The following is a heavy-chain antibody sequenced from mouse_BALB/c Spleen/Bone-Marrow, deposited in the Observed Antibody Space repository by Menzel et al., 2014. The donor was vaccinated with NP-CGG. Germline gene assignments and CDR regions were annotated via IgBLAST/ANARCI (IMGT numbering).Heavy chain of an antibody. J-gene: IGHJ2*01. CDR3: ARRIYYAMGY. D-gene: IGHD2-1*01. CDR1: GYAFTNYL. V-gene: IGHV1-54*01. CDR2: LNPGSGGT. Sequence: VQLVESGAELVRPGTSVKVSCKASGYAFTNYLIEWVKQRPGQGLEWIGVLNPGSGGTNYNEKFKGKATLTADKSSSSAYMQLSSLTSDDSAVYFCARRIYYAMGYWGQGTTRTVSS.